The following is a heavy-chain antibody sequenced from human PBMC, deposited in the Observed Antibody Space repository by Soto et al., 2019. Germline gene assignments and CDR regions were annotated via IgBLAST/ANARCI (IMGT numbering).Heavy chain of an antibody. CDR1: GGSIGSYY. D-gene: IGHD6-6*01. Sequence: PSETLSLTCTVSGGSIGSYYWSWIRQPAGKGLEGIGRIYTSGSTNYNPCLKSRVTMSVDTAKNQSSLKLSSVTAADTAVYYCARDRGSSSSRDFGYYYYGMDVWGQGTTVTVSS. CDR3: ARDRGSSSSRDFGYYYYGMDV. V-gene: IGHV4-4*07. CDR2: IYTSGST. J-gene: IGHJ6*02.